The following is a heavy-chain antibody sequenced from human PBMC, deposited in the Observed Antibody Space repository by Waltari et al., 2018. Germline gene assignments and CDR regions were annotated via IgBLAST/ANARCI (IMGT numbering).Heavy chain of an antibody. CDR1: GGSISSYY. D-gene: IGHD2-15*01. CDR2: IYTSGST. Sequence: QVQLQESGPGLVKPSETLSLTCTVSGGSISSYYWSWIRQPAGKGLEWIGRIYTSGSTNYNPSIKSRVTMSVDTSKNQFSLKLSSVTAADTAVYYCARGPVVVAPSYYMDVWGKGTTVTISS. J-gene: IGHJ6*03. V-gene: IGHV4-4*07. CDR3: ARGPVVVAPSYYMDV.